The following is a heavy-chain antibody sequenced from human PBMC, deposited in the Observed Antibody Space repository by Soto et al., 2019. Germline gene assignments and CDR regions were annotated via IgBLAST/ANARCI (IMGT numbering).Heavy chain of an antibody. CDR3: ARSEEDSDYYYYGMDV. CDR2: TYYRSRWYS. J-gene: IGHJ6*02. CDR1: GDTVSSNSVA. V-gene: IGHV6-1*01. D-gene: IGHD2-15*01. Sequence: QVQLQQSGPGLVKPSQTLSLTCVGSGDTVSSNSVAWNWVRQSPSRGLEWLGRTYYRSRWYSDYAVSVRSRIEINADTSKHQVSLQLNSVTHEDTAVYYCARSEEDSDYYYYGMDVWGQGTTVTVSS.